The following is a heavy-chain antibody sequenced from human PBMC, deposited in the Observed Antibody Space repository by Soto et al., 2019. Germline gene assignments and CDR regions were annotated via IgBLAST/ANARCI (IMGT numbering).Heavy chain of an antibody. Sequence: QVQLQESGPGLVKPSQTLSLTCTVSGGSINSDDYYWSWIRQPPGKGLEWIGYIYYSGSTYYNPSLNSRVTISVDTSKNQFSLKLSSVTAADTAVYYCARGSYSGSYYSLDPWGQGTLVTVSS. J-gene: IGHJ5*02. CDR2: IYYSGST. CDR3: ARGSYSGSYYSLDP. V-gene: IGHV4-30-4*01. CDR1: GGSINSDDYY. D-gene: IGHD1-26*01.